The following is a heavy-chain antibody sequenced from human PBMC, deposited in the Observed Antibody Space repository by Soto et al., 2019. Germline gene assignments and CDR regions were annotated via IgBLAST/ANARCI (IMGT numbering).Heavy chain of an antibody. V-gene: IGHV1-69*01. CDR3: PRDLHYGDYWGGWFDP. Sequence: QVQLVQSGAEVKKPGSSVKVSCKASGGTFSSYAISWVRQAPGQGLEWMGGIIPIFGTANYAQKFHGRVTITADESTSTDYMERSSLRSEDTCVYYCPRDLHYGDYWGGWFDPWGQGTLVTVSS. CDR1: GGTFSSYA. D-gene: IGHD4-17*01. CDR2: IIPIFGTA. J-gene: IGHJ5*02.